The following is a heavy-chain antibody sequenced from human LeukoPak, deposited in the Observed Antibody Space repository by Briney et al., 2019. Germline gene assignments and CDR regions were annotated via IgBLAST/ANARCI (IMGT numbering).Heavy chain of an antibody. V-gene: IGHV3-30*02. Sequence: PGGSLRLSCAASGSTFSSYGMHWVRQAPGKGLEWVAFIRYDGSNKYYADSVKGRFTISRDNSKNTLYLQMNSLRAEDTAVYYCAKVRDIVVVWYFDYWGQGTLVTVSS. CDR1: GSTFSSYG. D-gene: IGHD2-15*01. CDR3: AKVRDIVVVWYFDY. CDR2: IRYDGSNK. J-gene: IGHJ4*02.